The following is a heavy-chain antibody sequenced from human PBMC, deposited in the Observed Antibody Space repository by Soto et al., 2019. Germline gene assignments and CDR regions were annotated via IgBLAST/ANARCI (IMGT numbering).Heavy chain of an antibody. J-gene: IGHJ4*02. D-gene: IGHD1-1*01. CDR1: GFTFSSYG. CDR3: AKDIGGSYRSHSAIDY. Sequence: QVQLVESGGGVVQPGSSLRLSCAVSGFTFSSYGMHWVRQAPGRGLEWVAVISYDGSKKYYADSVRGRFTISRDNSKNTLYLQMNSLRTEDTAVYYCAKDIGGSYRSHSAIDYWGQGTQATVSS. V-gene: IGHV3-30*18. CDR2: ISYDGSKK.